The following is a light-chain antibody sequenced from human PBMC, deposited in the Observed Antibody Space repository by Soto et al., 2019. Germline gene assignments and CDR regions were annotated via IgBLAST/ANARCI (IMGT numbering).Light chain of an antibody. CDR1: ESIYINS. Sequence: EIVLTQSPGTLSLSPGESATLSCKASESIYINSFAWYYQKPGQPPRLLIYGASTRATGILGRFSGSGSGTDFVLSIDRLEVEDSGIYYCQQYGASPFTFGPGTRVDIK. CDR2: GAS. V-gene: IGKV3-20*01. J-gene: IGKJ3*01. CDR3: QQYGASPFT.